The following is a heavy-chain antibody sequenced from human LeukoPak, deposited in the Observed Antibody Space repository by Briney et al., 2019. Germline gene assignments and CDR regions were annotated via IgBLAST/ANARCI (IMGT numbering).Heavy chain of an antibody. V-gene: IGHV1-46*01. J-gene: IGHJ5*02. CDR2: INPSGGST. D-gene: IGHD6-13*01. CDR3: AREQLVITNWFDP. CDR1: GFTFTSYY. Sequence: PGRSLRLSCAASGFTFTSYYMHWVRQAPGQGLEWMGIINPSGGSTSYAQKFQGRVTMTRDTSTSTVYMELSSLRSEDTAVYYCAREQLVITNWFDPWGQGTLVTVSS.